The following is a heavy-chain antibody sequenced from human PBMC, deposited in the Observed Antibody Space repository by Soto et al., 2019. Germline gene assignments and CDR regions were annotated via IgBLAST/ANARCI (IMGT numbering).Heavy chain of an antibody. D-gene: IGHD5-12*01. V-gene: IGHV3-7*01. J-gene: IGHJ4*02. CDR3: ARDLGATIRGSDY. CDR1: GFTFSNYW. Sequence: GSLRLSCAASGFTFSNYWMSWVRQAPGKGLEWLANIKQDGSGTYYVDSVRGRFTISRDNAKNSLYLQMNSLRAEDTAVYYCARDLGATIRGSDYWGQGTLVTVSS. CDR2: IKQDGSGT.